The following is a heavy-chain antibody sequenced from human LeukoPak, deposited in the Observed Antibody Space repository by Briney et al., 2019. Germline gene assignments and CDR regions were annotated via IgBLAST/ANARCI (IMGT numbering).Heavy chain of an antibody. V-gene: IGHV4-30-4*01. CDR2: IYYSGST. CDR3: ARESSGEYYFDY. D-gene: IGHD3-10*01. J-gene: IGHJ4*02. CDR1: GGSISSGDYY. Sequence: SQTLSLTCTVSGGSISSGDYYWGWIRQPPGKGLEWIGYIYYSGSTYYNPSLKSRVTISVDTSKNQFSLKLSSVTAADTAVYYCARESSGEYYFDYWGQGTLVTVSS.